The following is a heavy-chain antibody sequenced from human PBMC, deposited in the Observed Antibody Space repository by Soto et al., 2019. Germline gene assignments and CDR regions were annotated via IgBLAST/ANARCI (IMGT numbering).Heavy chain of an antibody. CDR2: IYYSGST. Sequence: PSETLSLTCTVSGGSISSSSYYWGWIRQPPGKGLEWIGSIYYSGSTYYNPSLKSRVTISVDTSKNQFSLKLSSVTAADTAVYYCARSVRAYLDFDYWGQGTLVTVSS. J-gene: IGHJ4*02. CDR3: ARSVRAYLDFDY. V-gene: IGHV4-39*01. CDR1: GGSISSSSYY. D-gene: IGHD3-16*01.